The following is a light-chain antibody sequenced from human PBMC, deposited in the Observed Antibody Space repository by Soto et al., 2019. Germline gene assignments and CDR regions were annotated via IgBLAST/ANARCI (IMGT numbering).Light chain of an antibody. J-gene: IGKJ2*01. CDR1: ESVTNNY. CDR2: GTS. Sequence: EIVLTQSPGALSLSPGERVTVSCTTSESVTNNYFAWFQQKPGQAPRLLIYGTSNRAPGIPDRFSGSGSATNFTLTISRLEPEDFAVYYCQEYNEWVKTFGQGTKLEIK. V-gene: IGKV3-20*01. CDR3: QEYNEWVKT.